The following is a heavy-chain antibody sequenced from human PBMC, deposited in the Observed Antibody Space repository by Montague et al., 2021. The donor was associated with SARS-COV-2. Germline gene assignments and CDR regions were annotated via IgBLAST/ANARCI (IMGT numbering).Heavy chain of an antibody. V-gene: IGHV4-39*01. CDR2: LKYRGKT. CDR3: ARRAQWQLSWFFDL. J-gene: IGHJ2*01. D-gene: IGHD6-19*01. Sequence: SETLSLTCNVSGVVILSRTSYWGTSELPSRSELVCLLLLKYRGKTYYNPSIKSRVTISVDTSKNQFSLKVTSVTAADTAVYYCARRAQWQLSWFFDLWGRGTLVTVSS. CDR1: GVVILSRTSY.